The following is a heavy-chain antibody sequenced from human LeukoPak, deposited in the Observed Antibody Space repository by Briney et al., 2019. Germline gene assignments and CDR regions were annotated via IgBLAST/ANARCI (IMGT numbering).Heavy chain of an antibody. J-gene: IGHJ2*01. D-gene: IGHD2-2*01. Sequence: SETLSLTCTVSGGSISSGGYYWSWIRQHPGKGLEWLGYIYYSGSTYYNPSLKSRVTISVDKSKNQFSLKLSSVTAADTAVYYCARADRSSTSCYFIAWYFDLWGRGTLVTVSS. CDR1: GGSISSGGYY. V-gene: IGHV4-31*03. CDR2: IYYSGST. CDR3: ARADRSSTSCYFIAWYFDL.